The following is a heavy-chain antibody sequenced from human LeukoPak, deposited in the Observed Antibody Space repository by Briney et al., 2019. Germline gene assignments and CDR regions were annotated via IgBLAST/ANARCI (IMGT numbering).Heavy chain of an antibody. J-gene: IGHJ3*02. CDR3: AKDLGYGDHRAFDI. CDR2: ISGRGGST. V-gene: IGHV3-23*01. Sequence: GGSLRLSCAASGFTFSSYAMSWVRQAPGKGLEGVSAISGRGGSTYYADSVKGRFTISRDNAKNSLYLQMNSLRAEDTALYYCAKDLGYGDHRAFDIWGQGTMVTVSS. CDR1: GFTFSSYA. D-gene: IGHD4-17*01.